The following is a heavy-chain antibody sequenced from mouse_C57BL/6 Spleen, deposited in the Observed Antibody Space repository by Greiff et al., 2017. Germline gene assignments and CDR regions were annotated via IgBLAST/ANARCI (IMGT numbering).Heavy chain of an antibody. V-gene: IGHV1-7*01. D-gene: IGHD1-1*01. CDR3: ARTVVEDFDY. Sequence: VKLQESGAELAKPGASVKLSCKASGYTFTSYWMHWVKQRPGQGLEWIGYINPSSGYTKYNQKFKDKATLTEDKSSSTAYMQLSSLTYEDSAVYYCARTVVEDFDYWGQGTTLTVSS. J-gene: IGHJ2*01. CDR2: INPSSGYT. CDR1: GYTFTSYW.